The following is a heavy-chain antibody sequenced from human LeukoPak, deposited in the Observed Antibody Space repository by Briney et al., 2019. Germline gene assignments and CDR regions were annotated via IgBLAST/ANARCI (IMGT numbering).Heavy chain of an antibody. CDR1: GGSISSYY. CDR3: AGGTMTTVTTWIGYYYYYYMDV. D-gene: IGHD4-17*01. Sequence: SETLSLTCTVSGGSISSYYWSWIRQPAGKGLEWIGRIYTSGSTNYNPSLKSRVTISVDTSKNQFSLKLSSVTAADTAVYYCAGGTMTTVTTWIGYYYYYYMDVWGKGTTVTVSS. V-gene: IGHV4-4*07. CDR2: IYTSGST. J-gene: IGHJ6*03.